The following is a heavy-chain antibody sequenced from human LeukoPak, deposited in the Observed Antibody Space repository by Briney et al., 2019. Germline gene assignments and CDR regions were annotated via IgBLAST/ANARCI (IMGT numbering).Heavy chain of an antibody. CDR1: GGSFSGYY. Sequence: SETLSLTCGVYGGSFSGYYWSWIRQPPGKGLEWIGEINHRGGTNYNPSLKSRVTISLDTSKNQLSLKLSSVTAADTAVYYCARGLHKYDDFWSGYYPLDYWGQGTLVTVSS. J-gene: IGHJ4*02. D-gene: IGHD3-3*01. V-gene: IGHV4-34*01. CDR3: ARGLHKYDDFWSGYYPLDY. CDR2: INHRGGT.